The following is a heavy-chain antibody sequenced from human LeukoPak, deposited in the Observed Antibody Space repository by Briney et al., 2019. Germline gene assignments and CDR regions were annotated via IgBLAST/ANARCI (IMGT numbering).Heavy chain of an antibody. CDR2: IYYSGST. Sequence: SETLSLTCTVSGGSISSGDYYWSWIRQPPGKGLKWIGYIYYSGSTYYNPSLKSRITISVDTSKNQLSMKLSSVSAADTAVYYCARGPSAWSGSGLDPWGQGTLVTVSS. J-gene: IGHJ5*02. D-gene: IGHD3-3*01. CDR3: ARGPSAWSGSGLDP. V-gene: IGHV4-30-4*08. CDR1: GGSISSGDYY.